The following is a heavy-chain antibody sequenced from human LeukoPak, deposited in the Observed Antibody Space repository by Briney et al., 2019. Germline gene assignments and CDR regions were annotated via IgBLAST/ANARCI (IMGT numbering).Heavy chain of an antibody. CDR2: ISGSGGST. D-gene: IGHD4-17*01. V-gene: IGHV3-23*01. CDR3: AKHVTVATPPFDY. Sequence: SAISGSGGSTYYADSVKGRFTISRDNSKNTLYLQMNSLRAEDTAVYYCAKHVTVATPPFDYWGQGTLVTVSS. J-gene: IGHJ4*02.